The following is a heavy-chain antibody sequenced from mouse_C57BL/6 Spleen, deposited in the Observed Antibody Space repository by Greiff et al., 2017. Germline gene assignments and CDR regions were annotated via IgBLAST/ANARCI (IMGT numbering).Heavy chain of an antibody. J-gene: IGHJ1*03. D-gene: IGHD1-1*01. Sequence: VQLQQPGAELVRPGSSVTLSCKASGYTFTSYWMHWVKQRPIQGLEWIGNIDPSDSETHYNQKFKDKATLTVDKSSSTAYMQLSSLTSEDSAVYYCAREGGSSYRYFDVWGTGTTVTVSA. V-gene: IGHV1-52*01. CDR3: AREGGSSYRYFDV. CDR2: IDPSDSET. CDR1: GYTFTSYW.